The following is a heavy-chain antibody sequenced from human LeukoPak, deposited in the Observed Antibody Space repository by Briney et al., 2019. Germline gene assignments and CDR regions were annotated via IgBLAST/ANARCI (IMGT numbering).Heavy chain of an antibody. D-gene: IGHD2-15*01. V-gene: IGHV1-18*01. J-gene: IGHJ5*02. CDR2: ISAYNGNT. CDR3: ARLVSSPYCSGGSCYDNWFDP. CDR1: GYTFTSYG. Sequence: GASVKVSCKASGYTFTSYGISWVRQAPGQGLEWMGWISAYNGNTNYAQKLQGRVTMTTDTSTSTAYMELRSLRSDDTAVYYCARLVSSPYCSGGSCYDNWFDPWGQGTLVTVSS.